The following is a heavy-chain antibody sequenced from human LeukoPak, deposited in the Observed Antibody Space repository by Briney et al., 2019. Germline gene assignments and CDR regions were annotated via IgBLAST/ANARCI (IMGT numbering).Heavy chain of an antibody. CDR1: GGSFSGYY. J-gene: IGHJ4*02. V-gene: IGHV4-34*01. CDR2: INHSGST. D-gene: IGHD6-19*01. CDR3: ARDAPGRAVAGNDY. Sequence: PSETLSPTCAVYGGSFSGYYWSWIRQPPGKGLEWIGEINHSGSTNYNPSLKSRVTISVDTSKNQFSLKLSSVTAADTAVYYCARDAPGRAVAGNDYWGQGTLVTVSS.